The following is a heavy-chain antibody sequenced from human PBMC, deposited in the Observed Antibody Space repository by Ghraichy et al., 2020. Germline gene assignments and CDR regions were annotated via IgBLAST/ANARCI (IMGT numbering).Heavy chain of an antibody. CDR3: TTDLERWPGDY. CDR2: IKSKIDGGTT. D-gene: IGHD4-23*01. CDR1: GFTFSNAW. V-gene: IGHV3-15*01. J-gene: IGHJ4*02. Sequence: GGSLRLSCAASGFTFSNAWMSWVRQAPGKGLEWVGRIKSKIDGGTTDYAAPVKGRFTISRDDSKNTLYLQMNSLKTEDTAVYYCTTDLERWPGDYWGQGTLVTVSS.